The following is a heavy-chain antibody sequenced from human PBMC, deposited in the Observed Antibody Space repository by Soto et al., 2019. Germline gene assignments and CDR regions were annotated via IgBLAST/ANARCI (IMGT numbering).Heavy chain of an antibody. CDR1: GFTFSSYA. J-gene: IGHJ6*02. V-gene: IGHV3-23*01. D-gene: IGHD6-19*01. CDR2: ISGSGGST. Sequence: PGGSLRLSCAASGFTFSSYAMSWVRQAPGKGLERVSAISGSGGSTYDVDSVKGRFTISRDNSKNTLYLQMNSLRAEDTAVYYCAKYRGGWYAPLWDYYYYGMDVWGQGTTVTVSS. CDR3: AKYRGGWYAPLWDYYYYGMDV.